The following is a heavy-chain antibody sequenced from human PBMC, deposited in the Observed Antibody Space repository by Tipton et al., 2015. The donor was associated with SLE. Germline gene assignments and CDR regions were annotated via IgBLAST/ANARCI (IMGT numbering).Heavy chain of an antibody. V-gene: IGHV1-2*06. CDR3: ARDFDPGAFDI. Sequence: QSGAEVKKPGSSVKVSCKASGGTFSNYVISWVRQAPGQGLEWLGRINPNSGGTNYAQKFQGRVTVTRDTSISTAYMELSRLTSDDTAVYYCARDFDPGAFDIWGQGTMVTVSS. D-gene: IGHD3-9*01. CDR1: GGTFSNYV. CDR2: INPNSGGT. J-gene: IGHJ3*02.